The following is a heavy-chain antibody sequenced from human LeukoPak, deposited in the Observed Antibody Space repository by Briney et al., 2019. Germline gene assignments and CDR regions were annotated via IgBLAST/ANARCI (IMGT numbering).Heavy chain of an antibody. J-gene: IGHJ4*02. V-gene: IGHV4-59*08. CDR3: AKYGNSGWVIDN. Sequence: SETLSLTCTVSGGSIGSDYWTWIRQPPGKGLEYIGYIYYTGGTNYNPSLKSRVTISVDTSKNQFSLRLSSVTAADTAVYFCAKYGNSGWVIDNWGQGTLVTVSS. CDR2: IYYTGGT. D-gene: IGHD6-19*01. CDR1: GGSIGSDY.